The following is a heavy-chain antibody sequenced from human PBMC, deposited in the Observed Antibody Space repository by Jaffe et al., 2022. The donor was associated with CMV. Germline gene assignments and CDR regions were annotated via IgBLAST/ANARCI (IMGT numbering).Heavy chain of an antibody. CDR1: GFTFSSYA. CDR3: AKVGATTYYYDSSGYYSFDY. D-gene: IGHD3-22*01. J-gene: IGHJ4*02. V-gene: IGHV3-23*01. CDR2: ISGSGGST. Sequence: EVQLLESGGGLVQPGGSLRLSCAASGFTFSSYAMSWVRQAPGKGLEWVSAISGSGGSTYYADSVKGRFTISRDNSKNTLYLQMNSLRAEDTAVYYCAKVGATTYYYDSSGYYSFDYWGQGTLVTVSS.